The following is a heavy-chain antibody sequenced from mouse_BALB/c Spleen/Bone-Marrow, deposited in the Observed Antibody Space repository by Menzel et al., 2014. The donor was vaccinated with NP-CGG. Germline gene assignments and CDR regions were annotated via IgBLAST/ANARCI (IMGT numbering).Heavy chain of an antibody. CDR2: IYPGNGDT. J-gene: IGHJ4*01. CDR1: GYTFTSYN. D-gene: IGHD1-2*01. CDR3: ASGYNYVMDY. V-gene: IGHV1-12*01. Sequence: QVQLQQPGAELVKPGASVKMSCKASGYTFTSYNMHWVKQTPGQGLEWIGSIYPGNGDTSNNQKFKGKATLTADKSSSTAFMQLSSLTSEDSAVYYCASGYNYVMDYWGQGSSVTVSS.